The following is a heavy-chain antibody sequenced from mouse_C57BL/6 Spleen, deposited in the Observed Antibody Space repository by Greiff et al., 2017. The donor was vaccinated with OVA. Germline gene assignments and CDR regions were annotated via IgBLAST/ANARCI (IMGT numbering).Heavy chain of an antibody. CDR3: ARGWGNYFAWFAY. CDR2: ILPGSGST. D-gene: IGHD2-1*01. V-gene: IGHV1-9*01. J-gene: IGHJ3*01. CDR1: GYTFTGYW. Sequence: VQLQQSGAELLKPGASVKLSCKATGYTFTGYWIEWVKQRPGHGLEWIGEILPGSGSTNYNEKFKGKATFTADTPSNTAYMQLSSLTTEDSAIYYCARGWGNYFAWFAYWGQGTLVTVSA.